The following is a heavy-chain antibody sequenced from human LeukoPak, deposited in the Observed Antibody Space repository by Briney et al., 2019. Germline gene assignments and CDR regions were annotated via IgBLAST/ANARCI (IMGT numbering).Heavy chain of an antibody. CDR3: ARVGPSGSPDY. Sequence: PSQTLSLTCTVSGGSISSGGYYWSWIRQHPGKGLEWIGYIYYSGSTYYNPSLKSRVTISVDTSKNQFSLKLSSMTAADTAVYYCARVGPSGSPDYWGQGTLVTVSS. V-gene: IGHV4-31*03. J-gene: IGHJ4*02. CDR1: GGSISSGGYY. CDR2: IYYSGST. D-gene: IGHD1-26*01.